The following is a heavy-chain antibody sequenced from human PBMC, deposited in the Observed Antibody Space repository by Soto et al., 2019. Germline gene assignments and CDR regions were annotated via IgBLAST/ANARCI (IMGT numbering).Heavy chain of an antibody. CDR2: ISAYNGNT. V-gene: IGHV1-18*01. CDR1: GYTFTSYG. J-gene: IGHJ5*02. CDR3: ARVDPVVLSYNWFDP. Sequence: ASVKVSCKASGYTFTSYGISWARQAPGQGLEWMGWISAYNGNTNYAQKLQGRVTMTTDTSTSTAYMELRSLRSDDTAVYYCARVDPVVLSYNWFDPCGQRTLVTVSS. D-gene: IGHD3-22*01.